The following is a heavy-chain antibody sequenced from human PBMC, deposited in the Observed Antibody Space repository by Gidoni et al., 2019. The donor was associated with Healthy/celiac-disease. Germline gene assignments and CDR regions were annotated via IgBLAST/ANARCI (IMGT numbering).Heavy chain of an antibody. Sequence: QITLKESGPTLVNPTQTLTLTCTFSGFSLSTSGVGVGWIRQPPGKALEWLALIYWNDDKRYSPSLKSRITSTKDTYKNQVVLTMTNMDSVDTATDYCALTGYYAGFDYWGQGTLVTVSS. CDR1: GFSLSTSGVG. J-gene: IGHJ4*02. V-gene: IGHV2-5*01. D-gene: IGHD3-9*01. CDR2: IYWNDDK. CDR3: ALTGYYAGFDY.